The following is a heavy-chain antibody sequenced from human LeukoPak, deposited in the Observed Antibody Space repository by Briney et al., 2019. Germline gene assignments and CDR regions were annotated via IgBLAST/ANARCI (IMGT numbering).Heavy chain of an antibody. CDR3: ARTLVAAPNQKAWSFDY. CDR2: INTNTGNP. D-gene: IGHD2-15*01. J-gene: IGHJ4*02. CDR1: GYTFTGYY. V-gene: IGHV7-4-1*02. Sequence: ASVKVSCKASGYTFTGYYMHWVRQAPGQGLEWMGWINTNTGNPTYAQGFTGRFVFSLDTSVSTVYLQISSLKAEDTAVYYCARTLVAAPNQKAWSFDYWGQGTLVTVSS.